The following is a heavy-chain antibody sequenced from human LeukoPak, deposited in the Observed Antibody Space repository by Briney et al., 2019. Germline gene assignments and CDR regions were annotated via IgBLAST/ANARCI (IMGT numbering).Heavy chain of an antibody. V-gene: IGHV1-24*01. D-gene: IGHD3-10*01. CDR2: FDPEDGET. Sequence: APVKVSCKVSGYTLTELSMHWVRQAPGKGLEWMGGFDPEDGETIHAQKFQGRVTMTEDTSTDTAYMELSSLRSEDTAVYYCATISGSGSRYYYYYGMDVWGQGTTVTVSS. J-gene: IGHJ6*02. CDR3: ATISGSGSRYYYYYGMDV. CDR1: GYTLTELS.